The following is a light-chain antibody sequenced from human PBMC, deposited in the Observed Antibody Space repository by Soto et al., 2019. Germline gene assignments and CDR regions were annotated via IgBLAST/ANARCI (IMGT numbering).Light chain of an antibody. CDR3: QQSNIYPLT. Sequence: DIQMTQSPSTLSASVGDRVTITCRASQSISVWLAWYQQKPGKAPNLLIYKASTLESGVPSRFSGSGSGTEFTLTISSLQPDDFATYYCQQSNIYPLTIGGGTKVEIK. CDR2: KAS. V-gene: IGKV1-5*03. J-gene: IGKJ4*01. CDR1: QSISVW.